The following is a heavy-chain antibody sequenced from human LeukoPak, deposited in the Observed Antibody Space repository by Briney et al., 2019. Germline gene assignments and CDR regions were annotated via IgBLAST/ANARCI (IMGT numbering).Heavy chain of an antibody. V-gene: IGHV4-38-2*02. CDR1: GYSISSGYY. J-gene: IGHJ4*02. Sequence: SETLSLTCTVSGYSISSGYYWGWIRQPPGKGLEWIGYIYYSGSTNYNPSLKSRVTISVDTSKNQFSLMLTSVTAADTAVYYCARLVPPGGGDCTGSNCHTVYYFDYWGQGTLVTVSS. CDR3: ARLVPPGGGDCTGSNCHTVYYFDY. CDR2: IYYSGST. D-gene: IGHD2-15*01.